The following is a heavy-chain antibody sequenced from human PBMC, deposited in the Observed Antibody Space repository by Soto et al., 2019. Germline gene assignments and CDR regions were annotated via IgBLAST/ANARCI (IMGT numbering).Heavy chain of an antibody. J-gene: IGHJ4*02. V-gene: IGHV3-74*01. CDR1: GFAFSRFP. D-gene: IGHD1-26*01. CDR3: ATMAGTYPY. CDR2: IDPDGSDT. Sequence: GGSLRLSCAASGFAFSRFPMHWVRQALGKGLVWVSRIDPDGSDTTYADSVKGRFTISRDNAKNIVYLQMSSLRAEDTALYYCATMAGTYPYWGQGTLVTVSS.